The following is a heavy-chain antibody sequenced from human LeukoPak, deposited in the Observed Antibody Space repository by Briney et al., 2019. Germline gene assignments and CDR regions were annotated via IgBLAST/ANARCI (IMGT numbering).Heavy chain of an antibody. CDR2: ISGSGGST. D-gene: IGHD1-26*01. Sequence: GGSLRLSRAASGFTFSSYAMSWVRQAPGKGLEWVSAISGSGGSTYYADSVKGRFTISRDNSKNTLYLQMNSLRAEDTAVYYCVKSEWELQEYFDYWGQGTLVTVSS. CDR3: VKSEWELQEYFDY. CDR1: GFTFSSYA. V-gene: IGHV3-23*01. J-gene: IGHJ4*02.